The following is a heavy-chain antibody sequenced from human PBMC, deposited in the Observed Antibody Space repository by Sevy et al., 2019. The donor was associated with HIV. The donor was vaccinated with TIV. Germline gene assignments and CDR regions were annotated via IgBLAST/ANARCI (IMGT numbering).Heavy chain of an antibody. V-gene: IGHV3-30-3*01. CDR1: GFTFSSYA. CDR3: ARATPRNLVVVTAQLGY. Sequence: GSLRLSCAASGFTFSSYAMHWVRQAPGKGLEWVAVISYDGSNKYYADSVKGRFTISRDNSKNTLYLQMNSLRAEDTAVYYCARATPRNLVVVTAQLGYWGQGTLVTVSS. J-gene: IGHJ4*02. D-gene: IGHD2-21*02. CDR2: ISYDGSNK.